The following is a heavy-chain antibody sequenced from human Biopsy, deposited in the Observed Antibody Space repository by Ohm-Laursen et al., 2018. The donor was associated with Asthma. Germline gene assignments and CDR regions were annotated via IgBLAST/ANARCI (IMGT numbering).Heavy chain of an antibody. Sequence: SVKASCKSLGGTFNTYVNGWVRQAPGQGLEWMGGINSVFGTTTYPQKFQDRVTITADDSTSTVYMELSSLRSEDTAVYYCARKAGSCISRTCYSLDFWGQGTLVTVSS. CDR1: GGTFNTYV. D-gene: IGHD2-2*01. CDR2: INSVFGTT. CDR3: ARKAGSCISRTCYSLDF. J-gene: IGHJ4*02. V-gene: IGHV1-69*13.